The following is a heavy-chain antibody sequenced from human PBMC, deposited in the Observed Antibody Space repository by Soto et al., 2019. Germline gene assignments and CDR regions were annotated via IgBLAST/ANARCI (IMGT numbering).Heavy chain of an antibody. Sequence: GGSLRLSCTASGFTFGDYDMSWFRQAPGKGLEWVGFIRSKAYGGTTEYAASVKGRFTISRDDSKSIAYLQMNSLKTEDTAVYYCTRGPTYYYDSSGYPNDAFDIWGQGTMVTVSS. J-gene: IGHJ3*02. V-gene: IGHV3-49*03. CDR2: IRSKAYGGTT. CDR1: GFTFGDYD. D-gene: IGHD3-22*01. CDR3: TRGPTYYYDSSGYPNDAFDI.